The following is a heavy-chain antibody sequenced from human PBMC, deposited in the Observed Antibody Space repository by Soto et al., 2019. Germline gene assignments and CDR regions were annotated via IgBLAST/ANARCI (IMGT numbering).Heavy chain of an antibody. J-gene: IGHJ4*02. Sequence: QVQLVESGGGVVQPGRSLRLSCAASGFTFSSYGMHWVRQAPGKGLEWVAVISYDGSNKYYADSVKGRFTISRDNSKSTLYLQMNSLRAEDTAVYYCAKDTDSRSGGSCYFCYFDYWGQGTLVTVSS. D-gene: IGHD2-15*01. V-gene: IGHV3-30*18. CDR2: ISYDGSNK. CDR3: AKDTDSRSGGSCYFCYFDY. CDR1: GFTFSSYG.